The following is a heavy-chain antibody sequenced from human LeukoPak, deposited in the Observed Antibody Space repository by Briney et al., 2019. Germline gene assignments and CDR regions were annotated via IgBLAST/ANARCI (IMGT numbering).Heavy chain of an antibody. CDR1: GGSISSYY. D-gene: IGHD3-10*01. CDR2: IYTSGST. J-gene: IGHJ4*02. Sequence: SETLFLTCAVSGGSISSYYWSWIRQPAGKGLEWIGRIYTSGSTNYNPSLKSRVTMSVDTSKNQFSLKLSSVTAADTAVYYCARADMVRGVIHDYWGPGTLVTVSS. CDR3: ARADMVRGVIHDY. V-gene: IGHV4-4*07.